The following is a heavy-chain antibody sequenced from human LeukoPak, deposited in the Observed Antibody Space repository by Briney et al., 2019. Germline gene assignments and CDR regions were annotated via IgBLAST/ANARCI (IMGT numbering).Heavy chain of an antibody. J-gene: IGHJ6*02. CDR1: VFTFSDHY. Sequence: PGGSLRLSCAASVFTFSDHYMAWVRQAPGKGLECVGRIRNKVNSYTTYYAESVRDRFPISRDDSKNSFFLQMNSLKTEDSAVYYCSRGPPCNGGDCRLMYYDMDVWGQGTTVTVSS. CDR3: SRGPPCNGGDCRLMYYDMDV. D-gene: IGHD2-21*02. CDR2: IRNKVNSYTT. V-gene: IGHV3-72*01.